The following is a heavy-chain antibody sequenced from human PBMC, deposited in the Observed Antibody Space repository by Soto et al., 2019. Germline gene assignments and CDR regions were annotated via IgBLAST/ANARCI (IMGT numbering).Heavy chain of an antibody. CDR1: GGSISSYY. D-gene: IGHD6-13*01. CDR3: ARGGGRSSYRRFEY. J-gene: IGHJ4*02. V-gene: IGHV4-59*01. CDR2: IYYSGST. Sequence: SETLSLTCTVSGGSISSYYWSWIRQPPGKGLEWIGYIYYSGSTNYNPSLKSRATISVDTSKTQFSLKLSSVTAADTAVYYCARGGGRSSYRRFEYWGQGTLVTVSS.